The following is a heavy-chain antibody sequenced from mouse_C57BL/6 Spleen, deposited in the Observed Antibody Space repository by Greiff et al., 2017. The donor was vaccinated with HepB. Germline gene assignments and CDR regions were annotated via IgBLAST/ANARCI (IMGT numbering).Heavy chain of an antibody. V-gene: IGHV1-54*01. Sequence: VQLQQSGAELVRPGTSVKVSCKASGYAFTNYLIEWVKQRPGQGLEWIGVINPGSGGNNYNEKFKGKATLTADKSSSTAYMQLSSLTSEDSAVYFCARGGYDYDGFAYWGQGTLVTVSA. J-gene: IGHJ3*01. CDR3: ARGGYDYDGFAY. CDR2: INPGSGGN. CDR1: GYAFTNYL. D-gene: IGHD2-4*01.